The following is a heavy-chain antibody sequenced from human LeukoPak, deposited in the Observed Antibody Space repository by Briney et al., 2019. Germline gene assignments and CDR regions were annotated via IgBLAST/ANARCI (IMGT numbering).Heavy chain of an antibody. D-gene: IGHD2/OR15-2a*01. J-gene: IGHJ6*03. CDR1: GYTFTSYD. V-gene: IGHV1-8*01. Sequence: ASVKVSCKASGYTFTSYDINWVRQATGQGLEWMGWMNPNSGNTGYAQKFQGRVTMTRNTSISTAYMELSSLRSEDTAVYYCARGRIVRGGGYYYYYYMDVWAKGPRSPSP. CDR2: MNPNSGNT. CDR3: ARGRIVRGGGYYYYYYMDV.